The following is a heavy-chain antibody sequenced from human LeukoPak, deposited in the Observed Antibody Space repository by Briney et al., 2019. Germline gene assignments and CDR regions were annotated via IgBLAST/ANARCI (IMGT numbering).Heavy chain of an antibody. Sequence: PGGSLRLSYAASGLTVSGNYLSWVRQAPGKRLEWVSFIYSGAGTYYADSVKGRFTISSDKSKITVFLQMNSLRVEDTAVYYCGAAAMVTYYYGLDVWGQGTTVTVSS. CDR2: IYSGAGT. CDR1: GLTVSGNY. CDR3: GAAAMVTYYYGLDV. V-gene: IGHV3-53*01. D-gene: IGHD2-2*01. J-gene: IGHJ6*02.